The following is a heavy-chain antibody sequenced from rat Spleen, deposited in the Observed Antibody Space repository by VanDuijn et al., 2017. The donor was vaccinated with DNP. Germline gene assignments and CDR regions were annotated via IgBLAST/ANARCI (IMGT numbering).Heavy chain of an antibody. CDR1: GFTFSDYY. D-gene: IGHD1-11*01. V-gene: IGHV5-20*01. Sequence: EVQLVESGGGLVQPGRSLKLSCAASGFTFSDYYMAWVRQAPTKGLEWVAYISYDGGSTNYGDSVKGRFTISRDIAKSSLYLQMDSLRSEDTATYYCARPNYGGYEGWFAYWGQGTLVTVSS. CDR2: ISYDGGST. CDR3: ARPNYGGYEGWFAY. J-gene: IGHJ3*01.